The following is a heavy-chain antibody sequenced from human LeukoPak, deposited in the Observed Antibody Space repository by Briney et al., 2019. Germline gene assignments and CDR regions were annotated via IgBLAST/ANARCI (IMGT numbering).Heavy chain of an antibody. D-gene: IGHD3-22*01. CDR1: GFTFDDYA. CDR2: ISWNSGSI. J-gene: IGHJ4*02. Sequence: SGGSLRLSCAASGFTFDDYAMHWVRQAPGKGLEWVSGISWNSGSIGYADSVKGRFTISRDNAKNSLFLQMNSLRAEDTAVYYCARDFYDSSGYSVDYWGQGTLVTVSS. CDR3: ARDFYDSSGYSVDY. V-gene: IGHV3-9*01.